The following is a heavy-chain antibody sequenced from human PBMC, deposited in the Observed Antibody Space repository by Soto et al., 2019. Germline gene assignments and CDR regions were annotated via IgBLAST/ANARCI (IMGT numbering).Heavy chain of an antibody. CDR3: ARVGPYYYDSSGYYLGPASPSSTLTPSYFDY. J-gene: IGHJ4*02. D-gene: IGHD3-22*01. CDR1: GGTFSSYA. V-gene: IGHV1-69*06. CDR2: IIPIFGTA. Sequence: QVQLVQSGAEVKKPGSSVKVSCKASGGTFSSYAISWVRQAPGQGLEWMGGIIPIFGTANYAQKFQGRVTITADKSTSTAYMELSSLRSEDTAVYYCARVGPYYYDSSGYYLGPASPSSTLTPSYFDYWGQGTLVTVSS.